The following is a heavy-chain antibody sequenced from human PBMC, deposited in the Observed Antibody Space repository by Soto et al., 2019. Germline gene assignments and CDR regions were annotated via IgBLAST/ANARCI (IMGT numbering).Heavy chain of an antibody. V-gene: IGHV3-23*01. CDR2: IHGRGGNT. Sequence: EVQLLESGGGLQRGGGSLRLPCAASGFTFGSYAMNWVRQAPGKGREWVAVIHGRGGNTYYADSVKGRFTISRDNSENTVYLQMSSLRAGDTAVYHCARGKDRDTVTTFDYWGQGTLVTVSS. CDR3: ARGKDRDTVTTFDY. D-gene: IGHD4-17*01. CDR1: GFTFGSYA. J-gene: IGHJ4*02.